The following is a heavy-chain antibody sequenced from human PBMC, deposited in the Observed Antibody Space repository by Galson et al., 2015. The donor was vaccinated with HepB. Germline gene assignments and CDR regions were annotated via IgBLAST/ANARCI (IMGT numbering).Heavy chain of an antibody. CDR1: GYTFTSYG. J-gene: IGHJ4*02. CDR2: VSAYNGNA. CDR3: ARAVVAPAAPLVY. Sequence: SVKVSCKASGYTFTSYGITWLRQAPGQGLQWMGWVSAYNGNADYAQNFQGRVTVTTDTSTSTAYMELRSLRSDDTAVYYCARAVVAPAAPLVYWGQGTLVTVSS. D-gene: IGHD2-2*01. V-gene: IGHV1-18*04.